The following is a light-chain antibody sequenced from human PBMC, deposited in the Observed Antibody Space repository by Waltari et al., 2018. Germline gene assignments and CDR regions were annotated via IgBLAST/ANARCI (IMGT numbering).Light chain of an antibody. J-gene: IGKJ1*01. Sequence: DIQMTQSPSSLSASVGDRVTITCRATQSSSIHLNWYQQKPGKAPKLLIYAASTLQSGVPSRFSGSGSGTDFTLTISSLQPEDFATYYCQKSSSTPPWTFGQGTKLEIK. CDR1: QSSSIH. CDR2: AAS. CDR3: QKSSSTPPWT. V-gene: IGKV1-39*01.